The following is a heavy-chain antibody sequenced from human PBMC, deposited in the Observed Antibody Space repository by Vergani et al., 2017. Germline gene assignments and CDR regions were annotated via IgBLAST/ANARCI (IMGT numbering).Heavy chain of an antibody. V-gene: IGHV1-2*02. D-gene: IGHD2-2*01. CDR2: MNPDDGDT. CDR3: ARDDARDQLLRWGMDV. J-gene: IGHJ6*02. Sequence: QVQLVQSGAEVKKPGSSVKVSCKASGGTFSDYYIHWVRQAPGQGPEWLGWMNPDDGDTMYAEKFKGRVTMTRVTSLSTGYMDLTRLTSDDTAVYYCARDDARDQLLRWGMDVWGQGTTVTVSS. CDR1: GGTFSDYY.